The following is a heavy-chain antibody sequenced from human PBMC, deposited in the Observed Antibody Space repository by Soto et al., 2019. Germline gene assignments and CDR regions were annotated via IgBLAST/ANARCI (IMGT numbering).Heavy chain of an antibody. CDR3: ARERGTTGIWYFDL. J-gene: IGHJ2*01. Sequence: EVQLVESGGGLVQPGGSLRLSCAASGFTFSDYDIHWVRQAAGKGLEWVSGIAISGDTNYAGSVTGRFTISRENARNSVYLQMNSLRAGDTAVYYCARERGTTGIWYFDLWGHGTLVTVSS. CDR2: IAISGDT. V-gene: IGHV3-13*01. D-gene: IGHD1-7*01. CDR1: GFTFSDYD.